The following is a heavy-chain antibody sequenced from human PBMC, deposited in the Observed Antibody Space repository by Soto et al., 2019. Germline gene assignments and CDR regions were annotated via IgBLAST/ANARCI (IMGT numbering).Heavy chain of an antibody. CDR1: GGTFSSYA. Sequence: GASVKVSCKASGGTFSSYAISWVRQAPGQGLEWMGGIIPIFGTANYAQKFQGRVTITADESTSTAYMEPSSLRSEDTAVYYCARRDYYDSSGYYSNWGQGTLVTVSS. CDR3: ARRDYYDSSGYYSN. CDR2: IIPIFGTA. D-gene: IGHD3-22*01. J-gene: IGHJ4*02. V-gene: IGHV1-69*13.